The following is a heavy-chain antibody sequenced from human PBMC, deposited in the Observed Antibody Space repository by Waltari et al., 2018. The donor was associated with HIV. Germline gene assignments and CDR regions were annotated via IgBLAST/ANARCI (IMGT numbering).Heavy chain of an antibody. CDR2: IYPGDSDT. CDR3: ARLLDYYNSGSHYNPLRF. V-gene: IGHV5-51*01. CDR1: GYSFATFW. J-gene: IGHJ1*01. D-gene: IGHD3-10*01. Sequence: AEVKKPGESLKISCKASGYSFATFWIGWVRQMPGKGLEWMGIIYPGDSDTKYSPSFQGQVTISADKSISTAYLQWSSLKASDTAMYYCARLLDYYNSGSHYNPLRFWGQGTLVTVSS.